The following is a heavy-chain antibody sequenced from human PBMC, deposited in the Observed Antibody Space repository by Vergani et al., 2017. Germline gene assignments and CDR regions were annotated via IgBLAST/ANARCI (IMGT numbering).Heavy chain of an antibody. CDR1: GGSISSGGYY. CDR3: ARAGAAAGTADLYRLDP. V-gene: IGHV4-31*01. Sequence: QVQLQESGPGLVKPSQTLSLTCTVSGGSISSGGYYWSWIRQHPGKGLEWIGYIYYSGSTYYNPSLKSLVTISVDTSKNQFSLKLSSVTAADTAVYYWARAGAAAGTADLYRLDPWGQGTLVTVSS. CDR2: IYYSGST. D-gene: IGHD6-13*01. J-gene: IGHJ5*02.